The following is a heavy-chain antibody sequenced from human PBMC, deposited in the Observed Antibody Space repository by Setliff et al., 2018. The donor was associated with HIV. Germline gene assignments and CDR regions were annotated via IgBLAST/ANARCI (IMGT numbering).Heavy chain of an antibody. J-gene: IGHJ6*03. D-gene: IGHD2-8*01. V-gene: IGHV4-31*03. Sequence: PSETLSLTCTVSGGSISSGFYYWNWIRQHPGKGLEWIGYIYYSGSTYYKPSLKGRVTMSVDTSKNQFSLRLSSVTAADTAVYYCARDSANGKTANLNYLDVWGKGTTVTVSS. CDR1: GGSISSGFYY. CDR3: ARDSANGKTANLNYLDV. CDR2: IYYSGST.